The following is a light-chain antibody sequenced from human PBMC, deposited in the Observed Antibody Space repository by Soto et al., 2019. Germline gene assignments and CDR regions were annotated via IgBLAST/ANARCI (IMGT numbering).Light chain of an antibody. CDR1: SSNIGSNT. Sequence: QSVLTQPPSASGTPGQRVTISCSGSSSNIGSNTVNWYQQLPGTAPKLLIYSKNQRPSGVPDRFSGSKSGTSASLAISGLQSEDEADYYCAAWDDSLNGHVFGGGTTLTVL. J-gene: IGLJ3*02. V-gene: IGLV1-44*01. CDR3: AAWDDSLNGHV. CDR2: SKN.